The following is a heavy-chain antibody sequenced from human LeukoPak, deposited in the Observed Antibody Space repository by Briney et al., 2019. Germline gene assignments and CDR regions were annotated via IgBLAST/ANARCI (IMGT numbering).Heavy chain of an antibody. CDR3: ARRDIVVVVSASDY. J-gene: IGHJ4*02. CDR2: ITASGDST. Sequence: GGSLRLSCAASGFTFSNHVMIWVRQAPGKGLEWVSGITASGDSTYYADSVEGRFTMSRDNSKNTVYLQMNSLRVDDTAVYYCARRDIVVVVSASDYWGQGTLVTVSS. V-gene: IGHV3-23*01. D-gene: IGHD2-15*01. CDR1: GFTFSNHV.